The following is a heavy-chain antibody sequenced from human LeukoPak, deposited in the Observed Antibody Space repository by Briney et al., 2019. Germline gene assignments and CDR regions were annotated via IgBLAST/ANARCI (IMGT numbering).Heavy chain of an antibody. CDR3: ARPRAYYYDSSLGFDY. CDR1: GYSFTSYW. V-gene: IGHV5-51*01. Sequence: GESLKISCKGSGYSFTSYWIGWVRQMPGKGLEWMGIIYPGDSDTRYSPSFQGQVTISADKSISTAYLQWSSLKASDTAIYYCARPRAYYYDSSLGFDYWGPGTLVTVSS. D-gene: IGHD3-22*01. J-gene: IGHJ4*02. CDR2: IYPGDSDT.